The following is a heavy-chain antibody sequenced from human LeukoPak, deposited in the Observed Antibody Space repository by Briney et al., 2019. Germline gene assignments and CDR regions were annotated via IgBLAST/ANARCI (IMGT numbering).Heavy chain of an antibody. V-gene: IGHV4-59*02. Sequence: PSETLSLTCTVSGDSVTDYYWSWIRQSPGKGLEWIGYIYYNGDTHYNPSLNSRLSMSVDTPKKQFSLNLRSVTAADTAVYYCVRGPYGSSISNWFDPWGQGLLVTVSS. CDR1: GDSVTDYY. J-gene: IGHJ5*02. CDR3: VRGPYGSSISNWFDP. CDR2: IYYNGDT. D-gene: IGHD3-10*01.